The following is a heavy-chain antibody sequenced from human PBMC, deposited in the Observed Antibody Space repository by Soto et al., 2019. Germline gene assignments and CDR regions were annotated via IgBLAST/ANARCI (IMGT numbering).Heavy chain of an antibody. CDR2: IYHSGTT. D-gene: IGHD1-26*01. CDR3: ARDMPYAAGSLAGCDY. V-gene: IGHV4-59*01. CDR1: WDSITGSY. Sequence: QVQLRESGPGLVKPSETLSLTCTVSWDSITGSYWSWIRQPPGKTLEWIGYIYHSGTTTYNPSLKSRVSISVDTSKNQFSLRLTSVIAADTAVYYCARDMPYAAGSLAGCDYWGQGILVTVSS. J-gene: IGHJ4*02.